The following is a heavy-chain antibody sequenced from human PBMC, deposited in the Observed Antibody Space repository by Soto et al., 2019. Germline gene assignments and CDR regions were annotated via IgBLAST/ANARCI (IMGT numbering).Heavy chain of an antibody. V-gene: IGHV5-51*01. D-gene: IGHD5-12*01. Sequence: GESLKISCKGSGYSFMRHWIAWVRQVPGQGLERVGSISPGDSATRYSPSFQGQVTLSVDTSISTAHLQLTRLRDADTALYYCPSLAPNLHDVSGLDTWGQGTLVTVSS. CDR3: PSLAPNLHDVSGLDT. CDR2: ISPGDSAT. CDR1: GYSFMRHW. J-gene: IGHJ5*02.